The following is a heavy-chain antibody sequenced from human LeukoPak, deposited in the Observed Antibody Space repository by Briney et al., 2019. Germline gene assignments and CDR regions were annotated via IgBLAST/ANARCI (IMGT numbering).Heavy chain of an antibody. CDR1: GFTFNNYI. CDR3: AKGRLLPDY. J-gene: IGHJ4*02. Sequence: GGSLRLSCVASGFTFNNYILTWVRQAPGKGLEWVSSISGNGSATFYADSVKGRFTIPRDNSKNTLYLQMNSLRAEDTAVYYCAKGRLLPDYWGQGTLVTVSS. V-gene: IGHV3-23*01. CDR2: ISGNGSAT. D-gene: IGHD6-19*01.